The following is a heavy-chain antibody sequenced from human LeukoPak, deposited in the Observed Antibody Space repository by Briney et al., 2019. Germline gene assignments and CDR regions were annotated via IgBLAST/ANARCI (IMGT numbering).Heavy chain of an antibody. CDR1: GGSISSGGYS. J-gene: IGHJ4*02. CDR3: ARVDDFWSGYLGY. CDR2: IYYSGST. Sequence: SETLSLTCTVSGGSISSGGYSWSWIRQHPGKGLEWIGYIYYSGSTYYNPSLKSRVTISVDTSKNQFSLKLSSVTAADTAVYYCARVDDFWSGYLGYWGQGTLVTVSS. D-gene: IGHD3-3*01. V-gene: IGHV4-31*03.